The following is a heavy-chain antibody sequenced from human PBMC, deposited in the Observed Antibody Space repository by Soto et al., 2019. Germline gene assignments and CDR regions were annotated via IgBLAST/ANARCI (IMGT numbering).Heavy chain of an antibody. Sequence: PGESLKISCKGSGYSFTSYWISWVRQMPWKGLEWMGRIDPSDSYTNYSPSFQGHVTISADKSISTAYLQWSSLKASDTAMYYCARPRDPHYYDSSGYYGMDVWGQGTTVTVS. CDR1: GYSFTSYW. CDR3: ARPRDPHYYDSSGYYGMDV. J-gene: IGHJ6*01. V-gene: IGHV5-10-1*01. D-gene: IGHD3-22*01. CDR2: IDPSDSYT.